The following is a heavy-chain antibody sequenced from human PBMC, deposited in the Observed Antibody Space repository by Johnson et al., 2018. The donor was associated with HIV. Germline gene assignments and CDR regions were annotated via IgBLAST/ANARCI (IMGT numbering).Heavy chain of an antibody. V-gene: IGHV3-30*19. Sequence: QMLLVESGGGVVQPGRSLRLSCAASGFTFSSYGMHWVRQAPGKGLEWVAVIWYDGSIKYYGASVTGRFTLSRDNSKNTLYLQMNSLRVEETAVYYCARDVGYNWNYEAAFDIWGQGTMVTVSS. D-gene: IGHD1-7*01. CDR1: GFTFSSYG. CDR3: ARDVGYNWNYEAAFDI. J-gene: IGHJ3*02. CDR2: IWYDGSIK.